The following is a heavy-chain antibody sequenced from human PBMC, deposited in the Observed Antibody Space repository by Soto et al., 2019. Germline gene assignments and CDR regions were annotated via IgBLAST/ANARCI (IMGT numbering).Heavy chain of an antibody. CDR3: VRGVVVVVGSTAENFDH. V-gene: IGHV3-48*02. CDR1: GFTFTKYS. D-gene: IGHD2-15*01. CDR2: ISYSGETK. J-gene: IGHJ4*02. Sequence: GGSLRLSCVTSGFTFTKYSMNWVRQAPGKGLGWVSYISYSGETKYYADSLKGRYAISRDDAKNSVYLQMNSLRDEDTAFYYCVRGVVVVVGSTAENFDHWGQGTLVTVLL.